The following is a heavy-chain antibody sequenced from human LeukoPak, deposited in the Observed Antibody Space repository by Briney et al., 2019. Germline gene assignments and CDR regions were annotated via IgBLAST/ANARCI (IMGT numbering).Heavy chain of an antibody. CDR2: IYYSGST. CDR3: ARDWGDGSGSYVPLDI. D-gene: IGHD3-10*01. CDR1: GGSISNKY. V-gene: IGHV4-59*01. Sequence: SETLSLTCTVSGGSISNKYWSWIRQPPGKGLEWIGYIYYSGSTNYNPSLKSRVTILVDTSKNQVSLKLSSVTAADTAVYYCARDWGDGSGSYVPLDIWGQGTMVTVSS. J-gene: IGHJ3*02.